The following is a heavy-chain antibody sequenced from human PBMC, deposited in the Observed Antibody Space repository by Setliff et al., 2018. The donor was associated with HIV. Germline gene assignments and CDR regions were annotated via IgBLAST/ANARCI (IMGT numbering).Heavy chain of an antibody. D-gene: IGHD1-26*01. V-gene: IGHV4-31*03. CDR2: IYHSGST. J-gene: IGHJ6*03. CDR1: GGPISSGNSY. CDR3: AREDLGSFGTYYYYYYMDV. Sequence: PSETLSLTCTVSGGPISSGNSYWSWIRQPAVKGLEWIGYIYHSGSTYYNPTLKSRVTISLDTNKNQFSLKLSSVTAADTAVYYCAREDLGSFGTYYYYYYMDVWGKGTTVTVSS.